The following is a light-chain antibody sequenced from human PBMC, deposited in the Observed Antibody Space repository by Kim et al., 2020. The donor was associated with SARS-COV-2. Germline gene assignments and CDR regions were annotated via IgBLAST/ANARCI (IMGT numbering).Light chain of an antibody. V-gene: IGLV2-14*03. J-gene: IGLJ1*01. CDR1: SSDVGGYNY. CDR3: SSYTSSDTHV. Sequence: QSALTQPASVSGSPGQSITISCTGTSSDVGGYNYVSWYQQRPGKAPKLIIYDVSYRPSGVSNRFSASKSGNTASLTISGLQAEDDADYYCSSYTSSDTHVFGTGTKVTVL. CDR2: DVS.